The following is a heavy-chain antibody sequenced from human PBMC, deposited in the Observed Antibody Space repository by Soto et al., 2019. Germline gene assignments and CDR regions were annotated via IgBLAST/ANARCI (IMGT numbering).Heavy chain of an antibody. CDR1: GGTFSNYT. J-gene: IGHJ4*02. V-gene: IGHV1-69*08. D-gene: IGHD4-17*01. Sequence: QVQLVQSGAEVKKPGSSVKVSCKASGGTFSNYTITWVRQAPGQGLEWMGRIIPILDIANYAKKFQGRVNITADKSTLTVYMELSSLRSEDTALYYCARDVGLGPVTVSTHVDYGGQGTRVIVSS. CDR2: IIPILDIA. CDR3: ARDVGLGPVTVSTHVDY.